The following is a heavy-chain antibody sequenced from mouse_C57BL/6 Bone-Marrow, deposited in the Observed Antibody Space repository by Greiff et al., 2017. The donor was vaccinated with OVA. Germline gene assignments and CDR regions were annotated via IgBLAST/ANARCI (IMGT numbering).Heavy chain of an antibody. CDR1: GYTFTSYG. V-gene: IGHV1-81*01. J-gene: IGHJ2*01. Sequence: VQLQESGAELARPGASVKLSCKASGYTFTSYGISWVKQRTGKGLEWIGEIYPRSGNTYYNEKFKGKATLTADKASSTAYMELRSLTSEDSAVYFCARGGITTVVAYYFDYWGQGTTLTVSS. D-gene: IGHD1-1*01. CDR3: ARGGITTVVAYYFDY. CDR2: IYPRSGNT.